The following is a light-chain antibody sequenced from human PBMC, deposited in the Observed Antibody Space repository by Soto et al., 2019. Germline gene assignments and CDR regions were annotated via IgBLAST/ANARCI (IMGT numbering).Light chain of an antibody. V-gene: IGKV1-33*01. CDR3: QHFNSIPYS. CDR2: DAS. J-gene: IGKJ2*01. Sequence: DIEMTQSPSSLSASVGDRVTITCQASQDISKYLNWYQQKPGKAPKLLIYDASNLETEVPSRFSGSGSGTHFTFTVTSLQPEDIATYYCQHFNSIPYSFGQGTKLAIK. CDR1: QDISKY.